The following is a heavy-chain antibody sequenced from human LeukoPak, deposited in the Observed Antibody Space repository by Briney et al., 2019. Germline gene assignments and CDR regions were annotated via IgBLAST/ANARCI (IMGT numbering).Heavy chain of an antibody. CDR1: GGSISSYY. Sequence: SETLSLTCTVSGGSISSYYWSWIRQPPGKGLEWIGYIYYSGSTNYNPSLKSRATISVDTSKNQFSLKLSSVTAADTAVYYCARAPPHSLVVAAKAAFDIWGQGTMVTVSS. CDR2: IYYSGST. CDR3: ARAPPHSLVVAAKAAFDI. V-gene: IGHV4-59*01. J-gene: IGHJ3*02. D-gene: IGHD2-15*01.